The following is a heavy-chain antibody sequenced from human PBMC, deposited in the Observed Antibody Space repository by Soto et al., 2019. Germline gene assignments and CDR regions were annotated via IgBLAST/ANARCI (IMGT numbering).Heavy chain of an antibody. D-gene: IGHD3-10*01. J-gene: IGHJ4*02. V-gene: IGHV3-23*01. CDR3: AKNRQFKSYYESAGHYDN. CDR2: ISGSGGVT. CDR1: GFTFKNYD. Sequence: EVELLESGGGLVQPGGSLRLSCVASGFTFKNYDMRWIRQAPGKGLEWVSGISGSGGVTYYADSVKGRFTISRDNSKNTLYLQMNSLRAEDTAIYYCAKNRQFKSYYESAGHYDNWGQGTLVTLSS.